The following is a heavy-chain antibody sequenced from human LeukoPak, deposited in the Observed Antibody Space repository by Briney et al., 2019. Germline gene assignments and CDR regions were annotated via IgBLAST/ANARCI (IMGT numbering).Heavy chain of an antibody. CDR3: ASAPATSYGVPYYYYYGMDV. CDR2: IIPIFGTA. V-gene: IGHV1-69*06. Sequence: GASVEVSCEASGGTFSSYAISWVRQAPGQGLEWMGGIIPIFGTANYAQKFQGRVTITADKSTSTAYMELSSLRSEDTAVYYCASAPATSYGVPYYYYYGMDVWGKGTTVTVSS. J-gene: IGHJ6*04. D-gene: IGHD5-18*01. CDR1: GGTFSSYA.